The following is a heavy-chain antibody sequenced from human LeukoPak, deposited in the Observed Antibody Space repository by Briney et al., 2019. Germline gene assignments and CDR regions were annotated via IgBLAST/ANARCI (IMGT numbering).Heavy chain of an antibody. D-gene: IGHD1-26*01. V-gene: IGHV3-23*01. CDR2: ISGSGGST. CDR1: GFTFSSYA. CDR3: TREGDSGSYFYYFDY. Sequence: SGGSLRLSCAASGFTFSSYAMSWVRQAPGKGLEWVSAISGSGGSTYYADSVKGRFTISSDNSKNTLYLQMNSLRAEDTAVYYCTREGDSGSYFYYFDYWGQGTLVTVSS. J-gene: IGHJ4*02.